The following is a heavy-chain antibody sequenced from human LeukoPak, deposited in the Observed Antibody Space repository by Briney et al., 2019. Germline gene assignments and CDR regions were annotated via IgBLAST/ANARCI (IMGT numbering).Heavy chain of an antibody. CDR1: GFTLSSYS. CDR3: ARPWNYYDSSGPPSD. CDR2: ISSSSSYR. D-gene: IGHD3-22*01. J-gene: IGHJ4*02. V-gene: IGHV3-21*01. Sequence: GGSLRLSCAASGFTLSSYSMNWVRQAPGKGLEWVSSISSSSSYRYYADSVKGRFTISRDNAKNSLYLQMNSLRAEDTAVYYCARPWNYYDSSGPPSDWGQGTLVTVSS.